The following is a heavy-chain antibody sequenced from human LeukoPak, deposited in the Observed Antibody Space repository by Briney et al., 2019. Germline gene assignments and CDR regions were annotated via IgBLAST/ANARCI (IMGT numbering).Heavy chain of an antibody. D-gene: IGHD3-10*01. V-gene: IGHV4-34*01. CDR1: GGSFSGYY. Sequence: PSETLSLTCAVYGGSFSGYYWSCIRQPPGKGLEWIGEINHSGSTSYNPSLKSRVTISVDTSKNQFSLKLTSVTAADTAVFYCARHKTGARGFDIWGQGTMVTVSS. J-gene: IGHJ3*02. CDR2: INHSGST. CDR3: ARHKTGARGFDI.